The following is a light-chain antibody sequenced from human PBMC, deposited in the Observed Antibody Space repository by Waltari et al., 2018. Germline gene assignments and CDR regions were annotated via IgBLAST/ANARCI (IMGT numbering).Light chain of an antibody. CDR3: QHYVRLPVT. Sequence: EIVLTQSPGTLSLSPGERATLSCWASQSVGRDLAWYQQKRGQAPRLLIYGASTRASGIPDRFSGSGSGTYFSLTSNRLEPEDFAVYYCQHYVRLPVTFGQGTKVEIK. CDR1: QSVGRD. CDR2: GAS. J-gene: IGKJ1*01. V-gene: IGKV3-20*01.